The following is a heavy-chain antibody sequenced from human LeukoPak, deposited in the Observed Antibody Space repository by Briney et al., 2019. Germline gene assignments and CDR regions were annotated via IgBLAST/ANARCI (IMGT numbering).Heavy chain of an antibody. V-gene: IGHV3-20*04. CDR1: GFTFDDYG. CDR3: ARGTLKAAATDFDY. CDR2: INWNGGST. J-gene: IGHJ4*02. Sequence: GGSRRLSCAASGFTFDDYGMSWVRQAPGKGLEWVSGINWNGGSTGYADSVKGRFTISRDNAKNSLYLQMNSLRAEDTALYYCARGTLKAAATDFDYWGQGTLVTVSS. D-gene: IGHD6-13*01.